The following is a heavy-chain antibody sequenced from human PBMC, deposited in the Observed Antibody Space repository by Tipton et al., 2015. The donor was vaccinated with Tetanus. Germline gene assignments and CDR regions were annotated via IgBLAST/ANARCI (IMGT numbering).Heavy chain of an antibody. D-gene: IGHD2-2*01. CDR1: GGSVSSGNYF. CDR3: AEGRRFCSSNSCHEYYFDS. Sequence: TLSLTCTVSGGSVSSGNYFWTWIRQSPGTGLEWIGNIYDSGSTIYNPSLKSRVTISVDTSKNHFSLRLSSVTAAETAVYYCAEGRRFCSSNSCHEYYFDSWGRGTLVTVSS. J-gene: IGHJ4*02. CDR2: IYDSGST. V-gene: IGHV4-61*03.